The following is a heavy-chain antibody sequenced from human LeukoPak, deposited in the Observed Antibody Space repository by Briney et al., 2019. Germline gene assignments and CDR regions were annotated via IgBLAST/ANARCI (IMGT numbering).Heavy chain of an antibody. V-gene: IGHV3-7*01. CDR2: IKEDGSEK. CDR3: ARNARGPGDY. Sequence: GGSLRLSCAASGLTFSTYWMTWARQAPGKGLEWVANIKEDGSEKYYVHSVKGRFTIARDNAKNSVYLQMNSLRAEDTAIYYCARNARGPGDYWGQGTVVTVSS. J-gene: IGHJ4*02. D-gene: IGHD2-2*01. CDR1: GLTFSTYW.